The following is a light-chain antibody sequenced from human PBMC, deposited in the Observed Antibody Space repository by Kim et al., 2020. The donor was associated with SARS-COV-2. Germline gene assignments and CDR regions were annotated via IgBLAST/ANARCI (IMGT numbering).Light chain of an antibody. CDR1: DSDIGAYDH. CDR3: YSYTVNSIPV. V-gene: IGLV2-14*03. CDR2: NVN. Sequence: QSVLTQPASVSGSPGQSITIPCTGTDSDIGAYDHVSWYQQHPGKAPKLILYNVNLRPSGISTRFSASKSGNTASLTISGLQAEDEALSHCYSYTVNSIPVFGGGTAVTVL. J-gene: IGLJ2*01.